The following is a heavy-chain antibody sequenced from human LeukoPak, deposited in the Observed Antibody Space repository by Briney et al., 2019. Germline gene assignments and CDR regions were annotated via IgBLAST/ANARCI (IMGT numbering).Heavy chain of an antibody. V-gene: IGHV4-39*01. CDR1: GGSISSSSYY. J-gene: IGHJ3*02. CDR3: ASRYCSSTSCYKVQDAFDI. CDR2: IYYSGST. Sequence: SETLSLTCTVSGGSISSSSYYWGWIRQPPGKGLEWIGSIYYSGSTYYNPSLKSRVTISVDTSKNQFSLKLSSVTAADTAVYYCASRYCSSTSCYKVQDAFDIWGQGTMVTVSS. D-gene: IGHD2-2*02.